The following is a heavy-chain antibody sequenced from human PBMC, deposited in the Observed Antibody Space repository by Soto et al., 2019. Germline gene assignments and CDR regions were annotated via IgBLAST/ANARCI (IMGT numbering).Heavy chain of an antibody. Sequence: GGSLRLSCAASGFTFSSYSMNWVRQAPGKGLEWVSSISSSSSYIYYADSVKGRFTISRDNAKNSLYLQMNSLRAEDTAVYYCARECGTGTYYDFWSGHSGRDPFDIWGQGTMVTVSS. D-gene: IGHD3-3*01. CDR3: ARECGTGTYYDFWSGHSGRDPFDI. CDR2: ISSSSSYI. V-gene: IGHV3-21*01. CDR1: GFTFSSYS. J-gene: IGHJ3*02.